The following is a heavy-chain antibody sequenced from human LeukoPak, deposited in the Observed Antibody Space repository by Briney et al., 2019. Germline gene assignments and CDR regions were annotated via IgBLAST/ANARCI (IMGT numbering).Heavy chain of an antibody. CDR1: GFTFSDYY. J-gene: IGHJ6*03. CDR3: ARGEVATILHLYYYYYMDV. D-gene: IGHD5-12*01. V-gene: IGHV3-11*01. CDR2: ISSSGSTI. Sequence: GSLRLSCAAFGFTFSDYYMSWIRQAPGKGLEWVSYISSSGSTIYYADSVKGRFTISRDNAKNSLYLQMNSLRAEDTAVYYCARGEVATILHLYYYYYMDVWGKGTTVTVSS.